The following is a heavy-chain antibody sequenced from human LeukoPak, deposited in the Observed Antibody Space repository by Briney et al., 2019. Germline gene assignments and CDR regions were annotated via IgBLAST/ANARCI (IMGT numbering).Heavy chain of an antibody. CDR2: ISGSGGST. D-gene: IGHD3-9*01. CDR1: GFTFRKYW. V-gene: IGHV3-23*01. Sequence: GGSLRLSCAASGFTFRKYWMSWVRQAPGKGLEWVSAISGSGGSTYYADSVKGRFTISRDNSKNTLYLQMNSLRAEDTAVYYCAKDLELRYFDWSHDAFDIWGQGTMVTVSS. J-gene: IGHJ3*02. CDR3: AKDLELRYFDWSHDAFDI.